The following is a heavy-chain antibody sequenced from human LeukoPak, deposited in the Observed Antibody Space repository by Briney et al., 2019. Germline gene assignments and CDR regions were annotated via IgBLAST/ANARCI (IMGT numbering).Heavy chain of an antibody. D-gene: IGHD2-15*01. CDR1: GGSISSFF. J-gene: IGHJ5*02. V-gene: IGHV4-59*01. CDR3: ARGVDDAADRADCFDP. CDR2: VYYTGST. Sequence: SETLSLTCTVSGGSISSFFWSWIRQSPGKELEWIGYVYYTGSTNYNPSLNSRVTMSIDTSKKQFSLKLNSVTAADTAVYYCARGVDDAADRADCFDPWGQGTLVTVSS.